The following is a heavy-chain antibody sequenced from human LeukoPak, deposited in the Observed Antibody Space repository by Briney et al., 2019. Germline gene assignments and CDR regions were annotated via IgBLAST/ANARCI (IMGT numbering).Heavy chain of an antibody. V-gene: IGHV3-7*03. CDR3: ASDSPGYSSGSYFTY. CDR2: IKQDGSEK. J-gene: IGHJ4*02. CDR1: GFTFSSYA. D-gene: IGHD2-15*01. Sequence: GSLRLSCAASGFTFSSYAMSWVRQAPGQGLEWVANIKQDGSEKYYVDSVKGRFTISRDNAKNSLYLQMNSLRDEDTAVYYCASDSPGYSSGSYFTYWGQGTLVTVSS.